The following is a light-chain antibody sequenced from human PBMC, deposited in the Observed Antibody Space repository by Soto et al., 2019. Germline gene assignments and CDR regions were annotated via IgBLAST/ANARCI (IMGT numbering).Light chain of an antibody. J-gene: IGLJ2*01. CDR1: KIGTKS. Sequence: SYELTQPPSVSVAPGQTARITCGGNKIGTKSVHWYQQKPGQAPVLVVFDDSDRPSGIPERFSGSNSGNTATLTISRVEAGDEADYYCQVWDSSTDQNVVFGGGTKVT. CDR3: QVWDSSTDQNVV. CDR2: DDS. V-gene: IGLV3-21*02.